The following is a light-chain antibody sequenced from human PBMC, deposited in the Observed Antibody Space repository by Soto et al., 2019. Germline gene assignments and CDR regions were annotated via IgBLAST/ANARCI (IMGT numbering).Light chain of an antibody. V-gene: IGKV1-33*01. CDR1: QDISNY. CDR2: DAS. CDR3: QQYSHLIT. Sequence: DIQITHSPCSLSASVLYRVTIICHSRQDISNYLNWSQQKLGKAPKLLIYDASKLETGVPSRFSGSGSGTDFTFTISSLQPEDIATYYCQQYSHLITFGQGTRLEIK. J-gene: IGKJ5*01.